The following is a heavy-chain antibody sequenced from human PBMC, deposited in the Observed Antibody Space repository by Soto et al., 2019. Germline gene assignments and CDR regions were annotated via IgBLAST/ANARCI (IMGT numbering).Heavy chain of an antibody. J-gene: IGHJ4*02. CDR1: GYTFINYD. CDR3: ARAAQGDLDY. CDR2: MNPNSGNT. V-gene: IGHV1-8*01. D-gene: IGHD2-21*02. Sequence: QVHLVQSGAEVRKPGALVKVSCKTSGYTFINYDVNWVRQAAGQGLEWMGWMNPNSGNTAYAQKLQGRVTMTRDTSTGTVYMELSRLIPEDTAVYYCARAAQGDLDYWGQGTLVTVSS.